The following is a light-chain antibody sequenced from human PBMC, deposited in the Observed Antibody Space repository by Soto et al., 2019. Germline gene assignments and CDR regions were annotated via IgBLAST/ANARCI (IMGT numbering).Light chain of an antibody. CDR1: QSVSSY. CDR3: QQRSNWPAIT. V-gene: IGKV3-11*01. J-gene: IGKJ4*01. CDR2: DAS. Sequence: EIVLTQSPDTLSLSPGERATLSCSASQSVSSYLAWYQQKPGQAPRLLIYDASNRATGIPARFSGSGSGTDFTLTISSLEPEDFAVYYCQQRSNWPAITFGGGTKVEIK.